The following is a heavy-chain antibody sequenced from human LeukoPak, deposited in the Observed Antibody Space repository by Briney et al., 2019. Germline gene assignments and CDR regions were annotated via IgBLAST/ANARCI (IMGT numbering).Heavy chain of an antibody. D-gene: IGHD6-13*01. V-gene: IGHV3-21*01. Sequence: GGSLRLSCAASGFTFSSYGMNWVRQAPGKGLEWVSPISSSSSYIYYADSVQGRFTITRDNAKNSLYLQMNSLRAEDTAVYYCARDRSGSSWYFAFDIWGQGTMVTVSS. J-gene: IGHJ3*02. CDR1: GFTFSSYG. CDR2: ISSSSSYI. CDR3: ARDRSGSSWYFAFDI.